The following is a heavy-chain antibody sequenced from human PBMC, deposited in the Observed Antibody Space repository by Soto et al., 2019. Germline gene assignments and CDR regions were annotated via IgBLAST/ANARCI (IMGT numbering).Heavy chain of an antibody. V-gene: IGHV3-48*03. CDR2: ISSSGSTI. CDR3: ARAHCSGGSCYSDAAFDI. D-gene: IGHD2-15*01. Sequence: PGGALRVSCAASGFTYSSYEMNWVRQAPGKGLEWVSYISSSGSTIYYADSVKGRFTISRDNAKNSLYLQMNSLRAEDTAVYYCARAHCSGGSCYSDAAFDIWGQGTMVTV. CDR1: GFTYSSYE. J-gene: IGHJ3*02.